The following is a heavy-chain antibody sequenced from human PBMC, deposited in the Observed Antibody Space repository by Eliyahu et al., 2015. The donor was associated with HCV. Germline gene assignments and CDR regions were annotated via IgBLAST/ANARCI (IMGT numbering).Heavy chain of an antibody. D-gene: IGHD3-22*01. CDR1: GFTVSSXY. V-gene: IGHV3-53*04. CDR3: ARKGDDSSGYYYYYGMDV. CDR2: IYSGGST. Sequence: EVQLVESGGGLVQPGGSLRLSCAASGFTVSSXYMSWVRQAPGKGAEWVSVIYSGGSTYYADSVKGRFTISRHNSKNTLYLQMNSLRAEDTAVYYCARKGDDSSGYYYYYGMDVWGQGTTVTVSS. J-gene: IGHJ6*02.